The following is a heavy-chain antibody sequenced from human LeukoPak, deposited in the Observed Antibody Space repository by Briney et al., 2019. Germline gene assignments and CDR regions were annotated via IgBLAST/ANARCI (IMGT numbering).Heavy chain of an antibody. Sequence: SETLSLTCSVSGGSISTYWWSWIRQSPGKGLEWIGNIFYSGYTNYNPSLKSRVTISVDTSKNQFSLRLTSVTAADTAVYYCARLGPYYYDVTDWGQGTLVTVSS. J-gene: IGHJ4*02. CDR1: GGSISTYW. CDR2: IFYSGYT. D-gene: IGHD3-22*01. V-gene: IGHV4-59*08. CDR3: ARLGPYYYDVTD.